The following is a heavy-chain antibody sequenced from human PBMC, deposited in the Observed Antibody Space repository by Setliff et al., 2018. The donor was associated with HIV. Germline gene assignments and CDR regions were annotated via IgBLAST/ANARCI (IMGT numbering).Heavy chain of an antibody. CDR3: AREDSSWYGSLDY. V-gene: IGHV3-23*01. D-gene: IGHD6-13*01. CDR1: SGSISYA. CDR2: IRGSGSGDTT. J-gene: IGHJ4*02. Sequence: PSETLSLTCTVSSGSISYAMTWVRQAPGKGLEWVSTIRGSGSGDTTHYADFVKGRFTISRDNSKNTVYLQMNSLRAEDMAIYYCAREDSSWYGSLDYWGQGTPVTVSS.